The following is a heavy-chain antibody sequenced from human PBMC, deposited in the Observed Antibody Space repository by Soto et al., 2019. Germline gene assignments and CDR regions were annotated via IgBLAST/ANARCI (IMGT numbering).Heavy chain of an antibody. CDR2: ISPDGNET. CDR3: AKNNGWFSLAF. CDR1: SNYY. Sequence: SNYYWGWIHQPPGKGLEWVGNISPDGNETFFVDSVKGRFTISRDNAKRSMFLQRNSLRAEDTAVYYCAKNNGWFSLAFWGLGTLVTVSS. V-gene: IGHV3-7*01. J-gene: IGHJ4*02. D-gene: IGHD2-15*01.